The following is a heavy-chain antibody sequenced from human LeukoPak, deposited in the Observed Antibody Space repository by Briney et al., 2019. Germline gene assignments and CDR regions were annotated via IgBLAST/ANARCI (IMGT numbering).Heavy chain of an antibody. CDR1: GFTFSSYV. CDR3: ARALGSVADF. Sequence: GGSLRLSCAASGFTFSSYVMNWVRQAPGKGLEWVSAICGSGVSTSYADSVKGRFTISRDNAKNTLYLHMNSLRAEDTAIYYCARALGSVADFWGQGTMVTVSS. D-gene: IGHD6-6*01. J-gene: IGHJ4*02. CDR2: ICGSGVST. V-gene: IGHV3-23*01.